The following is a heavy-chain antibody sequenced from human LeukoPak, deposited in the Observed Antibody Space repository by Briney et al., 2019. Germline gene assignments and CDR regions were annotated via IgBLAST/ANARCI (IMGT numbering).Heavy chain of an antibody. CDR3: AKDPNGDYIGAFDF. J-gene: IGHJ3*01. V-gene: IGHV3-33*06. CDR2: IWYDGSNK. D-gene: IGHD4-17*01. CDR1: GFTFSSYG. Sequence: GGSLRLSCVASGFTFSSYGMHWVRQAPGKGLEWVAVIWYDGSNKYYADSAKGRFTISRDNSMNTLYLHMNSLRPDDTAVYYCAKDPNGDYIGAFDFWGQGIMVTVSS.